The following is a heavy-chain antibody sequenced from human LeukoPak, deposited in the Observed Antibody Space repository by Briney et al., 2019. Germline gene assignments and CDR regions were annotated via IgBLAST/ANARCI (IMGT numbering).Heavy chain of an antibody. CDR1: GYSFTGQY. D-gene: IGHD3-22*01. CDR2: INPNTGGT. CDR3: AKTHDTGGYYSYFDQ. Sequence: ASVKVSCKASGYSFTGQYIHWVRQAPGQGLEWMGWINPNTGGTNYAQKFQGRVTMTRDTSISTAYMELSGLTSDDTAVYYCAKTHDTGGYYSYFDQLGQGTLVTVSS. V-gene: IGHV1-2*02. J-gene: IGHJ4*02.